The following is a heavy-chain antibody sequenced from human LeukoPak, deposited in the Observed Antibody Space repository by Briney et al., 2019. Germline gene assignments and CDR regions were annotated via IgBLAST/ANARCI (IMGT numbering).Heavy chain of an antibody. CDR1: GDRVSSTRAA. CDR3: ARDGAARPFDYYSMDV. V-gene: IGHV6-1*01. Sequence: SQTLSLTCAIPGDRVSSTRAARYSVRQSPSGGLEWLGRTYYMFKWYDDYAVSVKSRITINPDTPKNQCTLQLNSVTPEDAAEYYCARDGAARPFDYYSMDVWGKGTTVTVSS. CDR2: TYYMFKWYD. J-gene: IGHJ6*03. D-gene: IGHD6-6*01.